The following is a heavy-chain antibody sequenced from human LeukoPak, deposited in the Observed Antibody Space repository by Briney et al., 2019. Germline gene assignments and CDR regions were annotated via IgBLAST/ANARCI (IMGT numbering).Heavy chain of an antibody. V-gene: IGHV3-48*01. CDR2: ISGSSSTI. CDR3: VTNFDPDVD. J-gene: IGHJ4*02. CDR1: GLTFSSYE. Sequence: GGSLRLFCAASGLTFSSYEMNWVRQAPGKGLEWVSYISGSSSTIYYADSVKGRFTISRDNAKNSLYLQMNSLRAEDTAVYYCVTNFDPDVDWGQGTLVTVSS. D-gene: IGHD3-9*01.